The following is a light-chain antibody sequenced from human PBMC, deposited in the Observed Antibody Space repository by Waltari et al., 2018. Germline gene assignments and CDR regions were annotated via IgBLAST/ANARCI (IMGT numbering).Light chain of an antibody. CDR2: DIY. J-gene: IGLJ3*02. Sequence: QSALTQPRSVSGSPGQPVTMSCTGTSRDIGDYEYASWYQQHPGKAPKLIIHDIYRRPSGVPDRFSASKSGNTASLTISGLQADDEADYHCCSYTGRKTWVFGGGTKVTVL. V-gene: IGLV2-11*01. CDR1: SRDIGDYEY. CDR3: CSYTGRKTWV.